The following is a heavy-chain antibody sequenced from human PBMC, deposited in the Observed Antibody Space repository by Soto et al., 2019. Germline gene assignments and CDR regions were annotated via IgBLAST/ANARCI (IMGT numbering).Heavy chain of an antibody. J-gene: IGHJ4*02. Sequence: QVQLVESGGGVVQPGRSLRLSCAASGFTFSSYAMHWVRQAPGKGLEWVAVISYDGSNKYYADSVKGRFTISRDNSKNTLYLQMNSLRAEDTAVYYCARVQGRDGYNYAFDYWGQGTLVTVSS. CDR3: ARVQGRDGYNYAFDY. D-gene: IGHD5-12*01. CDR1: GFTFSSYA. V-gene: IGHV3-30-3*01. CDR2: ISYDGSNK.